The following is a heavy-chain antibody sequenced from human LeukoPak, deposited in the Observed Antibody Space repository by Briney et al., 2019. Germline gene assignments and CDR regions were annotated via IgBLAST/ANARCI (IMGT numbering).Heavy chain of an antibody. Sequence: GRSLRLSCAASGFTFSSYAMHWVRQAPGKGLEWVAGISGSGGNTYYTDSVKGRFTISRDNSKNTLYVQMNRLRVEDTAVYYCAKEGRSLQTYWGQGTLVTVSS. CDR2: ISGSGGNT. V-gene: IGHV3-23*01. CDR3: AKEGRSLQTY. CDR1: GFTFSSYA. D-gene: IGHD5-24*01. J-gene: IGHJ4*02.